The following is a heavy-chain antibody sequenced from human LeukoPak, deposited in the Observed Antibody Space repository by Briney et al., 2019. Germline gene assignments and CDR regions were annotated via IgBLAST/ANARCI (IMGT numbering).Heavy chain of an antibody. CDR3: AGARSRYSSSPPLNY. D-gene: IGHD6-6*01. CDR2: ISYDGSNK. Sequence: PGGSLRLSCAASGFTFSSYAMHWVRQAPGKGLEWVAVISYDGSNKYYADPVKGRFTISRDNSKNTLYLQMNSLRAEDTAVYYCAGARSRYSSSPPLNYWGQGTLVTVSS. V-gene: IGHV3-30*01. CDR1: GFTFSSYA. J-gene: IGHJ4*02.